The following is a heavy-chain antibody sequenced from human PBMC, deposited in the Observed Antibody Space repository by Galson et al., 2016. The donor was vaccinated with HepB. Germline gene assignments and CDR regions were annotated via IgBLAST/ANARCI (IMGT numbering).Heavy chain of an antibody. Sequence: SLRLSCAASGFTFNTYSMHWVRQSPGKGLAWVSYIYYSGTPTYYADSVKGRFTISRDNARNSLYLQMNSLRDEDTALYYCVRVGREDFGGKTFGYDYWGQGTLVTVSS. D-gene: IGHD4-23*01. CDR1: GFTFNTYS. CDR2: IYYSGTPT. J-gene: IGHJ4*02. CDR3: VRVGREDFGGKTFGYDY. V-gene: IGHV3-48*02.